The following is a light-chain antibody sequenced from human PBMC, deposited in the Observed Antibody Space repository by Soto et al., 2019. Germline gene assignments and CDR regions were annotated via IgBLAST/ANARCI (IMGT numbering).Light chain of an antibody. Sequence: ILLTQSPATQSWSPGERATLACRASQSVSSYLALYQQKPGQAPRLLIYDASNRATGIPARFSGSGSGTDFTLTISSLEPEDFAVYYCQQRSNWPITFGQGTR. CDR1: QSVSSY. CDR2: DAS. CDR3: QQRSNWPIT. J-gene: IGKJ5*01. V-gene: IGKV3-11*01.